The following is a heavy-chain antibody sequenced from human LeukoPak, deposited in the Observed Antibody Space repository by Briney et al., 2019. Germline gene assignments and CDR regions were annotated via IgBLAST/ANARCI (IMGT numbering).Heavy chain of an antibody. Sequence: ASVRVSCKASGYTFTSYDINWVRQAIGQGLEWMGWMNPNSGNTGYAQKFQGRVTMTRNTSISTAYMELSSLRSEDTAVYYCARADYSGYDGFDYWGQGTLVTVSS. CDR2: MNPNSGNT. D-gene: IGHD5-12*01. V-gene: IGHV1-8*01. J-gene: IGHJ4*02. CDR1: GYTFTSYD. CDR3: ARADYSGYDGFDY.